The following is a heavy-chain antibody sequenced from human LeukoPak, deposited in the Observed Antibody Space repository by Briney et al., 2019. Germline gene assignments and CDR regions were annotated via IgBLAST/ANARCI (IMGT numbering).Heavy chain of an antibody. CDR3: ARGDNYYDSSGYYYEPHYFDY. J-gene: IGHJ4*02. V-gene: IGHV1-69*13. CDR1: GYTFTSYG. D-gene: IGHD3-22*01. Sequence: SVKVSCKASGYTFTSYGISWVRQAPGQGLEWMGGIIPIFGTANYAQKFQGRVTITADESTSTAYMELSSLRSEDTAVYHCARGDNYYDSSGYYYEPHYFDYWGQGTLVTVSS. CDR2: IIPIFGTA.